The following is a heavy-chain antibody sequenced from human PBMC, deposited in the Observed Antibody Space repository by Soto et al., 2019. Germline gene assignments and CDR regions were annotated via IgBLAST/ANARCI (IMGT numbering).Heavy chain of an antibody. Sequence: ASVKVSCKASGYTLTSYYMHWVRQAPVQGLEWMGIINPSGGSTSYAQKFQGRVTMPRDTSTSTVYMELSSLRSEDTAVYYSARGTGYSSRWYPDYYYYGMDVWGQGTTVTVS. J-gene: IGHJ6*01. V-gene: IGHV1-46*01. CDR2: INPSGGST. D-gene: IGHD6-13*01. CDR1: GYTLTSYY. CDR3: ARGTGYSSRWYPDYYYYGMDV.